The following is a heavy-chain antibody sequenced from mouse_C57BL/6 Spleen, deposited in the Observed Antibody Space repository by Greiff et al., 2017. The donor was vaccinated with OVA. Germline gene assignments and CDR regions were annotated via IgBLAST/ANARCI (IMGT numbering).Heavy chain of an antibody. CDR2: INPNNGGT. Sequence: EVQLQQSGPELVKPGASVKISCKASGYTFTDYYMNWVKQSHGKSLEWIGDINPNNGGTSYNQKFKGKATLTVDKSSSTAYMELRSLTSEDSAVYYCARIDDGVCDYWGQGTTLTVSS. V-gene: IGHV1-26*01. CDR3: ARIDDGVCDY. D-gene: IGHD2-3*01. CDR1: GYTFTDYY. J-gene: IGHJ2*01.